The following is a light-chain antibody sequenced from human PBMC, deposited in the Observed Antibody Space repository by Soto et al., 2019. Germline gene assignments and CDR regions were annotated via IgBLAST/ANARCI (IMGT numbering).Light chain of an antibody. CDR1: SSNIGSNT. Sequence: QSVLTQPPSASETPEQRVTISCSGSSSNIGSNTVNWYQHLPGTTPKLLIYNNYQRPSGVPDRFSASKSGTSASLAITGLQSEDEADYYCAAWDDRVKTLLFGGGTKVTVL. CDR3: AAWDDRVKTLL. CDR2: NNY. J-gene: IGLJ3*02. V-gene: IGLV1-44*01.